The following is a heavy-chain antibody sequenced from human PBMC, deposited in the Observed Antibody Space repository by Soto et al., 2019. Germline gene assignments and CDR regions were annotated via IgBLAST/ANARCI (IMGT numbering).Heavy chain of an antibody. D-gene: IGHD3-16*01. Sequence: EVQLLESGGGLVQPGGSLRLSCAASGFTFSSYAMSWVRQAPGKGLEWVSVISGSGGSTYYADSVKGRFTISRDNSKNTLYLQMNSLRAEDTALYYCARRGSGGWFDPWGQGTLVTLSS. CDR3: ARRGSGGWFDP. CDR1: GFTFSSYA. V-gene: IGHV3-23*01. CDR2: ISGSGGST. J-gene: IGHJ5*02.